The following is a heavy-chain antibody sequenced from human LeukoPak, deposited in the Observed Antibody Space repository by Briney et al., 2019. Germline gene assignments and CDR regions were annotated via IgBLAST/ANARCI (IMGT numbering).Heavy chain of an antibody. Sequence: PSETLSLTCAVSGYSISSGYYWGWIRQPPGKGLEWIGSIYHGGSTYYNPSLKSRVNISVDTSKNQFSLKLSSVTAADTAVYYCARRGYGDYLDYWGRGTLVTVSS. V-gene: IGHV4-38-2*01. J-gene: IGHJ4*02. D-gene: IGHD4-17*01. CDR2: IYHGGST. CDR1: GYSISSGYY. CDR3: ARRGYGDYLDY.